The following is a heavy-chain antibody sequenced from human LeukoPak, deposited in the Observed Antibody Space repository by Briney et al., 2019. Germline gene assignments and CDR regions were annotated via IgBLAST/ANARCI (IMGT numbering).Heavy chain of an antibody. V-gene: IGHV4-59*01. CDR3: ASGYSSGYYYLDS. Sequence: SETPSLTCTVSGGSISSYYWSWIRQPPGKGLEWIGFIHYSGSTTYNPSLESRVTISVDTARSQFSLRLTSVTAADTAVYYCASGYSSGYYYLDSWGQGTLVTVSS. J-gene: IGHJ4*02. CDR1: GGSISSYY. D-gene: IGHD6-19*01. CDR2: IHYSGST.